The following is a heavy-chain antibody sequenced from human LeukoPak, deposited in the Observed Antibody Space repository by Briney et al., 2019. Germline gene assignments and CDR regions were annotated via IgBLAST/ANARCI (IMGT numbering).Heavy chain of an antibody. CDR1: GGSISSSPYY. CDR2: IYYSGST. CDR3: ARLRGYSYGAFDY. Sequence: SETLSLTCTVSGGSISSSPYYWGWIRQPPGKGLEWIGSIYYSGSTYYNPSLKSRVTISVDTSRNQFSLKLSSVTAADTAVYYCARLRGYSYGAFDYWGQGTLVTVSS. D-gene: IGHD5-18*01. J-gene: IGHJ4*02. V-gene: IGHV4-39*07.